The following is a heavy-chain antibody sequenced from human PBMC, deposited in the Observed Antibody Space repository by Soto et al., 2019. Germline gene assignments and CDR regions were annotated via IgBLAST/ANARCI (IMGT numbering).Heavy chain of an antibody. CDR1: GFSLTTSGMC. Sequence: SGPTLVNPTQTLTLTCSFSGFSLTTSGMCVGWIRQPPGKALEWLALIDWDDGKFYSPSLKTRLTISKDTSKNQVVLTMTNMDPVDTATYFCARITQGDYFWFDPWGPGTLVTVSS. J-gene: IGHJ5*02. D-gene: IGHD4-17*01. CDR2: IDWDDGK. CDR3: ARITQGDYFWFDP. V-gene: IGHV2-70*01.